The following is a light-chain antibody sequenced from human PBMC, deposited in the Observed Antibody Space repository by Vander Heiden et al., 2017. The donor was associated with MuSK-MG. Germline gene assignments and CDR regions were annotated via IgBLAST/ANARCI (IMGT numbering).Light chain of an antibody. CDR2: QDN. J-gene: IGLJ3*02. CDR3: QKWNSDTGV. Sequence: SYELIQPHSVSVSPGQTASITCSGDRLGDKYACWYQQKTGQSPGRVNYQDNKRPSGIPERFSASNSATTVTLNIGGTQAMDESDDYCQKWNSDTGVLGGGTKLT. CDR1: RLGDKY. V-gene: IGLV3-1*01.